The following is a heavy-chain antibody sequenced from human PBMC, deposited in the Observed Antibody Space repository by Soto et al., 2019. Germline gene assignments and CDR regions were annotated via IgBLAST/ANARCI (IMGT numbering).Heavy chain of an antibody. Sequence: EVQLVESGGGLVPPGGSLRLSCAASGFTFSSYEMNWVRQAPGKGLEWVSYISSSGSTIYYADSVKGRFTISRDNAKTSLYLQMNSLRAEDTAVYYCARDGGYYDFWSGIGGAFDIWGQGTMVTVST. CDR1: GFTFSSYE. V-gene: IGHV3-48*03. J-gene: IGHJ3*02. CDR3: ARDGGYYDFWSGIGGAFDI. CDR2: ISSSGSTI. D-gene: IGHD3-3*01.